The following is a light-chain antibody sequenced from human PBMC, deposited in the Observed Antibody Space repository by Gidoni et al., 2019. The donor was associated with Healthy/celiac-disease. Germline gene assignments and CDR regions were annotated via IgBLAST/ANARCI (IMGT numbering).Light chain of an antibody. CDR3: QKYAGP. CDR1: QSVSSSY. Sequence: EIVLTQSPCTLSLSTGERATLSCRASQSVSSSYLSWYQQKPGKASRLLIYGASSRATGIPDRFSGSGSGTDFTLTISRLEPEDFAVYYCQKYAGPFGPGTKVDIK. J-gene: IGKJ3*01. V-gene: IGKV3-20*01. CDR2: GAS.